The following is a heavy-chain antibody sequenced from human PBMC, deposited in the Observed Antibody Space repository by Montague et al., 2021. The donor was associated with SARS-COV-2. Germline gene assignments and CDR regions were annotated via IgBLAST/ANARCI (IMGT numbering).Heavy chain of an antibody. V-gene: IGHV4-59*01. Sequence: SETLSLTCTVSGGSISSYYWTWIRQPPGKGLESIGYIYHNGSTKYNPSLKSRVTLSVDTSKNQFSLKLSSVSVADTAVYYCARGGGNSAEYYNYTMDVWGQGTTVTVFS. J-gene: IGHJ6*02. D-gene: IGHD4-23*01. CDR1: GGSISSYY. CDR3: ARGGGNSAEYYNYTMDV. CDR2: IYHNGST.